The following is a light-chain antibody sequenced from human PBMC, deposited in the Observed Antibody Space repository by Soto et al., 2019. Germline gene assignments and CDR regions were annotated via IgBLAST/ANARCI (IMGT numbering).Light chain of an antibody. J-gene: IGLJ3*02. V-gene: IGLV2-14*01. Sequence: QSALTQPASVSGSPGQSITISCTGTSSDVGGYNYVSWYQQHPGKAPKLMIYEVTNRPSGVSDRFSGSKSGNTASLTISGLQAEDEADYYCGSYTTSSTWVFGGRTKLTVL. CDR2: EVT. CDR3: GSYTTSSTWV. CDR1: SSDVGGYNY.